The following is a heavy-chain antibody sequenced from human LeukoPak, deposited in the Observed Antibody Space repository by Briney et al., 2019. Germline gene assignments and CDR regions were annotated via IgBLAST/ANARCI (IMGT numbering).Heavy chain of an antibody. CDR3: ASTSKGHPYGDSNWFDP. Sequence: SETLSLTCTVSGGSISSYYWSWIRQPPGKGLEWIGYIYYSGSTNYNPSLKSRVTISVDTSKNQLSLKLSSVTAADTAVYYCASTSKGHPYGDSNWFDPWGQGTLVTVSS. CDR1: GGSISSYY. J-gene: IGHJ5*02. CDR2: IYYSGST. D-gene: IGHD4-17*01. V-gene: IGHV4-59*01.